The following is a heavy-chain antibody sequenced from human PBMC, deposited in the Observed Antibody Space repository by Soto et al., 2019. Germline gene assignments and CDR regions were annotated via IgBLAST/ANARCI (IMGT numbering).Heavy chain of an antibody. Sequence: VQLVESGGGQVQPGGSLRLSCAVSGFTFSSYWMHWVRQAPGKGLEWVSKIDSDGSPTTYADSVKGRFTISRDNAKNTLYLQMDSLRAEDTAVYFCVRGTNDWNGVDYWGQGTLATVSS. J-gene: IGHJ4*02. CDR1: GFTFSSYW. V-gene: IGHV3-74*01. CDR2: IDSDGSPT. D-gene: IGHD1-1*01. CDR3: VRGTNDWNGVDY.